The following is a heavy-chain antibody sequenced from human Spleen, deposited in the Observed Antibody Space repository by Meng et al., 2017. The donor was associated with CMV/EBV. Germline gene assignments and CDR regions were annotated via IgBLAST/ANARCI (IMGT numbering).Heavy chain of an antibody. V-gene: IGHV3-74*01. Sequence: GGSLRLSCAASGFTFSSYGMHWVRQPPGKGLVWVSRISSDGRSTRYADSVKGRFTISRDNAKNTLYVQMNSLRAEDTAVYYCASEYSTSSLDYWGQGTLVTVSS. CDR3: ASEYSTSSLDY. D-gene: IGHD6-6*01. J-gene: IGHJ4*02. CDR2: ISSDGRST. CDR1: GFTFSSYG.